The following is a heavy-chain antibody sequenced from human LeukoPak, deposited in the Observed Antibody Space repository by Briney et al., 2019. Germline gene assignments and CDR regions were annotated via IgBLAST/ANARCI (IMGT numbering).Heavy chain of an antibody. V-gene: IGHV1-18*01. Sequence: ASVKVSCKASSYSFTTYGISWVRQAPGQGLEWMGWISTYNGNTNYAQKLQGRVTMTTDTSTSTAYMELRSLRSDDTAVYYCARTVLLWFGESNYYMDVWGKGTTVTLSS. J-gene: IGHJ6*03. CDR2: ISTYNGNT. D-gene: IGHD3-10*01. CDR1: SYSFTTYG. CDR3: ARTVLLWFGESNYYMDV.